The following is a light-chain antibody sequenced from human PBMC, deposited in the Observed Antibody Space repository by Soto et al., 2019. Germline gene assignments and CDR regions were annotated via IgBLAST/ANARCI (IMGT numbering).Light chain of an antibody. V-gene: IGLV2-14*03. CDR3: SSYTCSGTLV. Sequence: QSALTQPASVSGSPGQSIAISCTGTSSDVGAYNFVCWFQQHPGEAPKLMIYDVATRPSGVSDRFSGSKSGSTASLTISGLQAEDVANYYCSSYTCSGTLVFGGGTTLTVL. J-gene: IGLJ2*01. CDR2: DVA. CDR1: SSDVGAYNF.